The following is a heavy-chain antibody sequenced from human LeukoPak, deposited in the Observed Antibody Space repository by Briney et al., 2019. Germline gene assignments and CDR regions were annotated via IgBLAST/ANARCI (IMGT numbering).Heavy chain of an antibody. V-gene: IGHV4-39*07. CDR3: TRGKFYSSSWYVGRREVGY. Sequence: SETLSLTCTVSGGSISSSSYYWGWIRQPPGKGLEWIGSIYYSGSTYYNPSLKSRVTISVDTSKNQFSLELTSVTAADTAVYYCTRGKFYSSSWYVGRREVGYWGQGTLVTVSS. CDR2: IYYSGST. CDR1: GGSISSSSYY. J-gene: IGHJ4*02. D-gene: IGHD6-13*01.